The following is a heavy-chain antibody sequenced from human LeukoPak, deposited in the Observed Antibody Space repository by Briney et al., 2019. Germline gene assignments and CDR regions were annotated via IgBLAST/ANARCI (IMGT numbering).Heavy chain of an antibody. D-gene: IGHD6-19*01. CDR3: ATRSIAVAVYYYYYMDV. J-gene: IGHJ6*03. CDR1: GYTLTELS. V-gene: IGHV1-24*01. Sequence: ASVKVSCKVSGYTLTELSMHWVRQAPGKGLEWMGGFDPEDGETIYAQKFQGRVTMTEDTSTDTAYMELSSLRSEDTAVYYCATRSIAVAVYYYYYMDVWGKGTTVTVSS. CDR2: FDPEDGET.